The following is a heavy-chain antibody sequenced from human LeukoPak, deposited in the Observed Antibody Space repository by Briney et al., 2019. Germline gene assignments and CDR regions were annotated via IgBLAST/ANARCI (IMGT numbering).Heavy chain of an antibody. V-gene: IGHV3-64*01. CDR1: GFTFSDYT. D-gene: IGHD3-22*01. CDR3: ARRGSSGYYLDY. CDR2: ISSNGGST. J-gene: IGHJ4*02. Sequence: GGSLRLSCTASGFTFSDYTMTWVRQAPGKGLEYVSAISSNGGSTYYANSVKGRFTISRDNSKNTLYLQMGSLRAEDMAVYYCARRGSSGYYLDYWGQGTLVTVSS.